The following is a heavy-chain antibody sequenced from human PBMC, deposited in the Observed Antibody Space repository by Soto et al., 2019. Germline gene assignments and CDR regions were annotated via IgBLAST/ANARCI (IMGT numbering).Heavy chain of an antibody. CDR2: IIPIFGTT. CDR3: ARAAHQWLVEKYGMDV. V-gene: IGHV1-69*13. Sequence: SVKVSCKASGGTFSSYAISWVRQAPGQGLEWMGGIIPIFGTTNYAQKFQGRVTITADASTSTAYMELRSLRSDDTAVYYCARAAHQWLVEKYGMDVWGQGTTVTVSS. D-gene: IGHD6-19*01. J-gene: IGHJ6*02. CDR1: GGTFSSYA.